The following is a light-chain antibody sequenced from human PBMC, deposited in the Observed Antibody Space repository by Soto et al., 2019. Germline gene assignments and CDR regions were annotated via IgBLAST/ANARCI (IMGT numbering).Light chain of an antibody. J-gene: IGKJ2*03. V-gene: IGKV3-11*01. CDR2: AAS. CDR3: HQRSSWSPYS. Sequence: EIVLTQSPATLSLSPGERATLSCRASQSVSSRLAWYQKKPGQAPRLLIFAASSRATGIPARFSGSGSGTDFTLTISGLEPEDFAVYYCHQRSSWSPYSFGQGTKLEIK. CDR1: QSVSSR.